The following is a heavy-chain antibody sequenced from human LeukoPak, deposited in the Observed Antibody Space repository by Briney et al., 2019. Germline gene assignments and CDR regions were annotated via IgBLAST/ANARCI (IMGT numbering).Heavy chain of an antibody. CDR3: AKGGSSFLYGMDV. J-gene: IGHJ6*02. CDR1: GFIFDDYA. V-gene: IGHV3-9*01. CDR2: ISWNSGSI. Sequence: GRSLRLSCAASGFIFDDYAMHWVRQAPGKGLEWVSGISWNSGSIGYADSVEGRFTISRDNAKNSLYLQMNSLRAEDTALYYCAKGGSSFLYGMDVWGQGTTVTVSS. D-gene: IGHD6-13*01.